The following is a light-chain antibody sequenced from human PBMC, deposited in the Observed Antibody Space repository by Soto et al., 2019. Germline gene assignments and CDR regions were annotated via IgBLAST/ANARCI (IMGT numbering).Light chain of an antibody. Sequence: EIVLTQSPGTLSLSPGERATLSCRASQSVSGSLAWYQQKPGQAPRRLIYGAANRATGIPDRFSGSGSGTDFTLTISRLEPEDFAVYFCQQYGSSPYTFGQGTKLEIK. CDR1: QSVSGS. CDR3: QQYGSSPYT. V-gene: IGKV3-20*01. CDR2: GAA. J-gene: IGKJ2*01.